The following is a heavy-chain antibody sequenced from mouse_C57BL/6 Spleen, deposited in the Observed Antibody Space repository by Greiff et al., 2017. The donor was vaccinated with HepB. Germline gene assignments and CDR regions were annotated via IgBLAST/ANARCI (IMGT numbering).Heavy chain of an antibody. CDR2: IDPSDSYT. V-gene: IGHV1-69*01. CDR1: GYTFTSYW. D-gene: IGHD3-3*01. Sequence: VQLQQPGAELVMPGASVKLSCKASGYTFTSYWMHWVKQRPGQGLEWIGEIDPSDSYTNYNQKFKGKSTLTVDKSSSTAYMQLSSLTSEDSAVYYCARRGDVNFDYWGQGTTLTVSS. CDR3: ARRGDVNFDY. J-gene: IGHJ2*01.